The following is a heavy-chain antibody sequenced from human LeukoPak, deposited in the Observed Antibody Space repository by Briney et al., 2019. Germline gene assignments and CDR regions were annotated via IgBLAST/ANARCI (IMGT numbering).Heavy chain of an antibody. CDR3: ARGSPGFVVVPRHWFDP. Sequence: GASVKVSCKASGYTFTSYDINWVRQATGQGLEWMGWMNPNSGNTGYAQKFQGRVTMTRNTSISTAYMGLSSLRSEDTAVYYCARGSPGFVVVPRHWFDPWGQGTLVTVSS. J-gene: IGHJ5*02. V-gene: IGHV1-8*01. D-gene: IGHD2-2*01. CDR2: MNPNSGNT. CDR1: GYTFTSYD.